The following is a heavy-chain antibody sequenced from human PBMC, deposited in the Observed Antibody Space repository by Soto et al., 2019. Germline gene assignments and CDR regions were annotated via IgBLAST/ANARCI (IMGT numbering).Heavy chain of an antibody. CDR3: ARLEDRGDSTGY. Sequence: QVQLVQSGAEVKKPGASVKVSCKASGYTFTSYDINWVRQATGQGLEGMGWMNPNSGNTGYAQKFQGRVTVTRNTSIRTAYMELSSLRSEDTAVYYCARLEDRGDSTGYWGQGTPVTVSS. V-gene: IGHV1-8*01. CDR1: GYTFTSYD. J-gene: IGHJ4*02. D-gene: IGHD3-22*01. CDR2: MNPNSGNT.